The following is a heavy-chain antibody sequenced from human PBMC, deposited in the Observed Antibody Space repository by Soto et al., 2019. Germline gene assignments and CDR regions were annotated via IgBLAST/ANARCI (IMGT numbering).Heavy chain of an antibody. J-gene: IGHJ4*02. V-gene: IGHV1-69*02. CDR2: IIPILGIA. D-gene: IGHD2-2*02. CDR3: AMEYCSSTSCYRDY. CDR1: GGTFSSYT. Sequence: QVQLVQSGAEVKKPGSSVKVSCKASGGTFSSYTISWLRQAPGQGLEWMGRIIPILGIANYAQKFQGRVTITAEKSTSTAYMEMRSLRSEDTAVYYCAMEYCSSTSCYRDYWGQGTLVTVSS.